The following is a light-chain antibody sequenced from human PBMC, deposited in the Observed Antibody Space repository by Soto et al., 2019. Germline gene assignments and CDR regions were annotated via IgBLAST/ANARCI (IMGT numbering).Light chain of an antibody. J-gene: IGKJ5*01. CDR3: QQRSKWPPEVT. V-gene: IGKV3-11*01. CDR1: QSVMSNY. CDR2: DAS. Sequence: EIGLTPSPGTHSLSPGEIAKLCFISIQSVMSNYVAWYHPKPGQAPRLLIYDASNRATGISARFSGSGSGTDFTLTISSLEPEDFAVYYCQQRSKWPPEVTFGQGTRPEIK.